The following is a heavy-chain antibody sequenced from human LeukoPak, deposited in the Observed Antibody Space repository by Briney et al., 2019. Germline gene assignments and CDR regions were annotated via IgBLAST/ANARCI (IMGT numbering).Heavy chain of an antibody. CDR3: ATQWSSSSNGWDFDY. CDR2: IYYSGST. Sequence: PSETLSLTCTVSGGSISSYYWGWIRQPPGKGLEWIGSIYYSGSTYYNPSLKSRVTISVGTSKNQFSLKLSSVTAADTAVYYCATQWSSSSNGWDFDYWGQGTLVTVSS. CDR1: GGSISSYY. D-gene: IGHD6-6*01. V-gene: IGHV4-39*01. J-gene: IGHJ4*02.